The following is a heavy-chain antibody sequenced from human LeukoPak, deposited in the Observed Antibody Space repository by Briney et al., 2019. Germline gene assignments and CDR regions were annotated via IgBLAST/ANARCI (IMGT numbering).Heavy chain of an antibody. D-gene: IGHD3-10*01. CDR1: GFTFSSYS. V-gene: IGHV3-23*01. CDR3: AKTLYYYGSGSPQYYFDY. CDR2: ISGSGGST. J-gene: IGHJ4*02. Sequence: GGSLRLSCAASGFTFSSYSMNWVRQAPGKGLEWVSAISGSGGSTYYADSVKGRFTISRDNSKNTLYLQMNSLRAEDTAVYYCAKTLYYYGSGSPQYYFDYWGQGTLVTVSS.